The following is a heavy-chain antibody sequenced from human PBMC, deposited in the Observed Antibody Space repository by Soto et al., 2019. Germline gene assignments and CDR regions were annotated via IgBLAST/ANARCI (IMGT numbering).Heavy chain of an antibody. CDR2: IYHSGST. J-gene: IGHJ5*02. D-gene: IGHD2-2*01. CDR1: GVSIISGGYS. V-gene: IGHV4-30-2*01. CDR3: ARVPDR. Sequence: PSETLSLTCTFSGVSIISGGYSWSWIRQPPGEGLEWIGYIYHSGSTYYNPSLKSRVTISVDRSKNQFSLKLSSVTAADTAVYYCARVPDRWGQGTLVTVSS.